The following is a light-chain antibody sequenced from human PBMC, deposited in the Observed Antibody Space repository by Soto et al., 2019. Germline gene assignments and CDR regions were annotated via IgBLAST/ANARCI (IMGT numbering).Light chain of an antibody. CDR3: QSYDSSLNGGV. CDR1: SSNIGAGYD. J-gene: IGLJ3*02. V-gene: IGLV1-40*01. Sequence: QPVLTQPPSVSGAPGQRVTISCTGSSSNIGAGYDVHWYQQLPGTAPKLLIYGNSNRPSGVPDRFSGSKSGTSASLAITGLQAEAEADYYCQSYDSSLNGGVFGGGTKVTVL. CDR2: GNS.